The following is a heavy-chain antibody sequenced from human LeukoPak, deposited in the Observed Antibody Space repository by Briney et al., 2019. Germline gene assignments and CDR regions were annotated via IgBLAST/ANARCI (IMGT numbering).Heavy chain of an antibody. D-gene: IGHD1-14*01. CDR1: GGSISSSSYY. CDR3: ARLPQYYYYYGMDV. V-gene: IGHV4-39*07. Sequence: PSETLSLTCTVSGGSISSSSYYWGWIRQPPGKGLEWIGSIYYSGSTYYNPSLRSRVTISVDTSKNQFSLKLSSVTAADTAVYYCARLPQYYYYYGMDVWGQGTTVTVSS. J-gene: IGHJ6*02. CDR2: IYYSGST.